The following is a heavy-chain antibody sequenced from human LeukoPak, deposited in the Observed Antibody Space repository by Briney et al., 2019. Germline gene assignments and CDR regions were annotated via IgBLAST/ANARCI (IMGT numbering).Heavy chain of an antibody. J-gene: IGHJ4*02. D-gene: IGHD2-15*01. Sequence: ATVKVSCKASGGTFSSYAINWVRQATGQGLEWMGWMNPNSGNTGYAQKFQGRVTITRNTSISTAYMELSSLRSEDTAVYYCARGPYCSGGSCYGVDYWGQGTLVTVSS. V-gene: IGHV1-8*03. CDR2: MNPNSGNT. CDR3: ARGPYCSGGSCYGVDY. CDR1: GGTFSSYA.